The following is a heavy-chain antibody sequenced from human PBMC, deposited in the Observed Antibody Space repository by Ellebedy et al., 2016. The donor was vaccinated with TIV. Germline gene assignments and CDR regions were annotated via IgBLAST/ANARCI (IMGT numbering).Heavy chain of an antibody. V-gene: IGHV3-7*01. CDR3: ARVVVTAMPAYFDY. J-gene: IGHJ4*02. D-gene: IGHD2-21*02. CDR2: IKQGGSEK. Sequence: GESLKISCAASGFTFSSYWMSWVRQAPGKGLEWVATIKQGGSEKYYVDSVKGRFTISRDNSKNTLYLQMNSLRAEDTAVYYCARVVVTAMPAYFDYWGQGTLVTVSS. CDR1: GFTFSSYW.